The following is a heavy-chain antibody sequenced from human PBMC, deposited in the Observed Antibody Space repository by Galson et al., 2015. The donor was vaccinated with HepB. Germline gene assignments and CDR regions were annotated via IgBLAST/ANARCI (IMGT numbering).Heavy chain of an antibody. CDR2: INPSGGST. V-gene: IGHV1-46*01. J-gene: IGHJ5*02. Sequence: SVKVSCKASGYTFSSYYMHWVRQAPGQGLEWIGIINPSGGSTSYAQKFQGRVTMTRDTSTSTVYMELNSLRVEDTAVYYCASDTLAARPEDNWFDTWGQGTLVTVSS. CDR3: ASDTLAARPEDNWFDT. D-gene: IGHD6-6*01. CDR1: GYTFSSYY.